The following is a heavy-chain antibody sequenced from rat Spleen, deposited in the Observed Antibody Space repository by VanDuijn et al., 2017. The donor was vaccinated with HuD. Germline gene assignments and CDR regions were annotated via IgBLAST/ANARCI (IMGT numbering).Heavy chain of an antibody. V-gene: IGHV2-63*01. D-gene: IGHD1-2*01. CDR2: MWYDGDT. J-gene: IGHJ2*01. CDR3: TRDLYYFDI. Sequence: QVQLKESGPGLVQPSQTLSLTCSVSGFSLTTYSVSWVRQPSGKGPEWIGKMWYDGDTEFNSALKSRLSISRDTSKNQVYLKMNSLQADDTGIYYCTRDLYYFDIWGQGVMVTVSS. CDR1: GFSLTTYS.